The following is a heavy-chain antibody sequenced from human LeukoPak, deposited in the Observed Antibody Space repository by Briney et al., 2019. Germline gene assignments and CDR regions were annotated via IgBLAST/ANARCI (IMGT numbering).Heavy chain of an antibody. V-gene: IGHV4-34*01. D-gene: IGHD6-13*01. CDR1: GGSFSGYY. CDR3: ARDFRIAAAGHNWFAP. J-gene: IGHJ5*02. Sequence: SETLSLTCAVYGGSFSGYYWSWIRQPPGKGLEWIGEINHSGSTNYNPSLKSRVTISVDTSKNQFSLKLSSVTAADTAVYYCARDFRIAAAGHNWFAPWGQGTLVTVSS. CDR2: INHSGST.